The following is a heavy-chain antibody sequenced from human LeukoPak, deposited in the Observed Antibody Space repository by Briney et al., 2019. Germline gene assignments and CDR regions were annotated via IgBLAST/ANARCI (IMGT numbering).Heavy chain of an antibody. D-gene: IGHD3-9*01. CDR3: ARVGNWVNDVLTGYFDY. V-gene: IGHV1-18*01. CDR2: ISAYNGNT. CDR1: GYTFSNYG. J-gene: IGHJ4*02. Sequence: GASVKVSCKASGYTFSNYGISWVRQAPGQGLEWLGWISAYNGNTNYGQDLQGRVTMTTDTATNTAYMELRSLGSDDTAVYYCARVGNWVNDVLTGYFDYWGQGTLVTVSS.